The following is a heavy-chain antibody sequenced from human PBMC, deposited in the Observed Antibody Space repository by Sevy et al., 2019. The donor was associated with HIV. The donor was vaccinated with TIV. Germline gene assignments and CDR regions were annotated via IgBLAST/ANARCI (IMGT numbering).Heavy chain of an antibody. J-gene: IGHJ4*02. CDR2: ISTTGNT. CDR1: GGSINSGDYY. CDR3: ARDLSRSGYYSFDF. V-gene: IGHV4-61*02. Sequence: SETLSLTCSVSGGSINSGDYYWTWLRQPAGRRLEWAGRISTTGNTNYNPSLKSRVTISLDMSKNQFSLDLNSVTASDTAVYFCARDLSRSGYYSFDFWGQGALVTVSS. D-gene: IGHD5-12*01.